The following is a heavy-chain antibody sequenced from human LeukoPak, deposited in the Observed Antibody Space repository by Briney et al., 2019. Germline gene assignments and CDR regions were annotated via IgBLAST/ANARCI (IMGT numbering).Heavy chain of an antibody. CDR2: ISSTSGYI. V-gene: IGHV3-21*01. Sequence: GGSLRLSCAASGFTFSSYSMNWVRQAPGKGLEWVSSISSTSGYIYYADSVKGRFTISRDNAKNSLFLQMYSLRTEGTATYYCARSMGVAAASELDYWGQGTLVTVSS. CDR3: ARSMGVAAASELDY. D-gene: IGHD6-13*01. CDR1: GFTFSSYS. J-gene: IGHJ4*02.